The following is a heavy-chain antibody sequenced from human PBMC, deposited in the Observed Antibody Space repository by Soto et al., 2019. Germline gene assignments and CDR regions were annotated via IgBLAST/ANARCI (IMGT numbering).Heavy chain of an antibody. CDR2: ISWDGGST. CDR3: AKGSYDSSGYYTGLFDY. J-gene: IGHJ4*02. Sequence: VGSLRLSCAASGFTFDDYTMHWVRQAPGKGLEWVSLISWDGGSTYYADSVKGRFTISRDNSKNSLYLQMNSLRTEDTALYYCAKGSYDSSGYYTGLFDYWGQGTLVTVSS. CDR1: GFTFDDYT. D-gene: IGHD3-22*01. V-gene: IGHV3-43*01.